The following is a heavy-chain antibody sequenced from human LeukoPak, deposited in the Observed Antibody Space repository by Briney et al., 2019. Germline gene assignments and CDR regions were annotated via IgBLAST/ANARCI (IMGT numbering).Heavy chain of an antibody. CDR1: GGSISSSSYY. CDR2: IYYSGST. Sequence: PSETLSLTCTVSGGSISSSSYYWGWIRQPPGKGLEWIGSIYYSGSTYYNPSLKSRVTISVDTSKNQFSLKLSSVTAADTAVYYCARGSGSYRSGLYYFDYWGQGTLVTVSS. V-gene: IGHV4-39*07. D-gene: IGHD3-16*02. CDR3: ARGSGSYRSGLYYFDY. J-gene: IGHJ4*02.